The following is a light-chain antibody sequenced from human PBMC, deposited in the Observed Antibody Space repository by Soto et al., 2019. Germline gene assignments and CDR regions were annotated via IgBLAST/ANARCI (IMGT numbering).Light chain of an antibody. CDR1: RSNIGNNY. J-gene: IGLJ7*01. Sequence: QSMLTQPPSLSAAPGQKVTISCSGSRSNIGNNYVLWYQHVPGAAPRLLIYDNDKRPSGIPERFSGSKSDTSATLGITGLQTGDEADYYCETWDTNLRGAVFGGGTQLTVL. CDR3: ETWDTNLRGAV. CDR2: DND. V-gene: IGLV1-51*01.